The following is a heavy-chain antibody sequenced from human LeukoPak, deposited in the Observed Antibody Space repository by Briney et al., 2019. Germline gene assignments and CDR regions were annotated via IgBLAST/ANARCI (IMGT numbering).Heavy chain of an antibody. CDR2: ISTGSSYI. Sequence: GGSLRLSCAASGFTFSSYGMNWVRQAPGKGLEWVSSISTGSSYIYYADSLKGRFTISRDNAKNSLYLQMNSLRAEDTAVYYCAREMTGGTPGGEAAGRPRYYYYGMDVWGQGTTVTVSS. V-gene: IGHV3-21*01. CDR1: GFTFSSYG. CDR3: AREMTGGTPGGEAAGRPRYYYYGMDV. D-gene: IGHD6-13*01. J-gene: IGHJ6*02.